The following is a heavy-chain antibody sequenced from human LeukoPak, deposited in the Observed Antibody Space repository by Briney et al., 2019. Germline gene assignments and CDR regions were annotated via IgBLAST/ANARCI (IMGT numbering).Heavy chain of an antibody. V-gene: IGHV1-69*05. D-gene: IGHD6-13*01. J-gene: IGHJ4*02. CDR3: ARGRAAAPRTEFDY. Sequence: SVKVSCKASGGTFSSYAISWVRQAPGQGLEWMGGIIPIFGTANYAQKFQGRVTITTDESTSIAYMELSSLRSEDTAVYYCARGRAAAPRTEFDYCGQGTLVAVSS. CDR1: GGTFSSYA. CDR2: IIPIFGTA.